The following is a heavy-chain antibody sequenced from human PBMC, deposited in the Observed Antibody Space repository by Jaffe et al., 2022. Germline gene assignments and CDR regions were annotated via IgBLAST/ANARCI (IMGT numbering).Heavy chain of an antibody. Sequence: QVQLVQSGAEVKKPGASVKVSCKASGYTFTSYAMHWVRQAPGQRLEWMGWINAGNGNTKYSQKFQGRVTITRDTSASTAYMELSSLRSEDTAVYYCARDSVQLDTINWFDPWGQGTLVTVSS. CDR2: INAGNGNT. V-gene: IGHV1-3*01. CDR1: GYTFTSYA. D-gene: IGHD1-1*01. CDR3: ARDSVQLDTINWFDP. J-gene: IGHJ5*02.